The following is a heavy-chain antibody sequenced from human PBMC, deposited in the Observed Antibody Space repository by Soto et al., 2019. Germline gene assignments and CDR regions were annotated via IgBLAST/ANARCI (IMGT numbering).Heavy chain of an antibody. J-gene: IGHJ4*02. CDR3: AKETFGVGLTLDF. D-gene: IGHD3-3*01. Sequence: QLLESGGGLVQPGGSRRLSCAASGFNFGDYTMTWVRQAPGKGLVWISTISGGGGKSYYADVVKGRFTITRDNSKNTLYLQMNSLKDEDTALYFCAKETFGVGLTLDFWGPGTLVTVSS. CDR1: GFNFGDYT. V-gene: IGHV3-23*01. CDR2: ISGGGGKS.